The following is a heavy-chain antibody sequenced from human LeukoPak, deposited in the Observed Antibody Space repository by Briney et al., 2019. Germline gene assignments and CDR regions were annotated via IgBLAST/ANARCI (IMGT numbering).Heavy chain of an antibody. CDR1: GFTFSGYT. D-gene: IGHD3-10*01. Sequence: GGSLRLSCAASGFTFSGYTMHWVRQAPGKGLEWVAGISYDGNNKYYADSVKGRFTISRDNSKNTVFLQMNSLRAEDTAVYYCARPSGKYYGSGSYSFDYWGQGTLVTVSS. J-gene: IGHJ4*02. CDR2: ISYDGNNK. V-gene: IGHV3-30*04. CDR3: ARPSGKYYGSGSYSFDY.